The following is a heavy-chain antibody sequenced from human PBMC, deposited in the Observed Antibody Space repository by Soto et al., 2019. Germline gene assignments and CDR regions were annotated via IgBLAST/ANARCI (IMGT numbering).Heavy chain of an antibody. J-gene: IGHJ4*02. Sequence: SETLSLTCSLSGASITSTTYFWAWVRQPPGKGLXWVGXXXYXGXTXYXXXXKSRTTISVDRSRNQFSLQLSSVTAADTAVYYCAKNLPRTGRFDYWGQGTVVTVSS. CDR3: AKNLPRTGRFDY. CDR2: XXYXGXT. CDR1: GASITSTTYF. V-gene: IGHV4-39*01.